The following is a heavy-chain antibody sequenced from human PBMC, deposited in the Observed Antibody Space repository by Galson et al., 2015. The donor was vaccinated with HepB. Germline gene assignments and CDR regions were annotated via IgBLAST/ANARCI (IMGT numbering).Heavy chain of an antibody. V-gene: IGHV1-8*01. Sequence: SVKVSCKASGYTFTSYDINWVRQATGQGLEWMGWMNPNSGNTGYAQKFQGRVTMTRNTPISTAYMELSSLRSEDTAVYYCASYYYDSSGYYFLAYWGQGTLVTVSS. CDR3: ASYYYDSSGYYFLAY. CDR2: MNPNSGNT. J-gene: IGHJ4*02. D-gene: IGHD3-22*01. CDR1: GYTFTSYD.